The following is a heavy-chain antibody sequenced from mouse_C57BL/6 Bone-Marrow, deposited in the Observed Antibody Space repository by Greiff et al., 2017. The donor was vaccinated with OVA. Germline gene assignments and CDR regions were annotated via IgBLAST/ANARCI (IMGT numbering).Heavy chain of an antibody. Sequence: VQLQQSGTVLARPGASVKMSCKTSGYTFTSYWMHWVKQRPGQGLEWIGAIYPGNSDTSYNQKFKGKAKLTAVTSASTAYMELSSLTNEDSAVYYCTHYDYDGGYFDVWDTGTTVTVSS. CDR3: THYDYDGGYFDV. D-gene: IGHD2-4*01. V-gene: IGHV1-5*01. J-gene: IGHJ1*03. CDR1: GYTFTSYW. CDR2: IYPGNSDT.